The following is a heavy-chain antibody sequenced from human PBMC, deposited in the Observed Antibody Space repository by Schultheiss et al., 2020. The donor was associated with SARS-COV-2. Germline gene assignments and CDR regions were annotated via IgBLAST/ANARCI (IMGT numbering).Heavy chain of an antibody. CDR3: ASVVMYYYGSGSYGFDP. CDR2: IYSGGST. Sequence: GGSLRLSCEASGLTVRNNYMTWVRQVPGKGLEWVSIIYSGGSTYYADSVKGRFTISRDDSKNTLYLQMNSLRAEDTAVYYCASVVMYYYGSGSYGFDPWGQGTLVTVSS. CDR1: GLTVRNNY. D-gene: IGHD3-10*01. V-gene: IGHV3-66*02. J-gene: IGHJ5*02.